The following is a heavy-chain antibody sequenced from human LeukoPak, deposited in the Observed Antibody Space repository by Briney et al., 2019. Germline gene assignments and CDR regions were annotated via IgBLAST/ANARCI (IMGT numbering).Heavy chain of an antibody. J-gene: IGHJ6*02. V-gene: IGHV5-51*01. CDR2: IEPGASAT. Sequence: GESLKISCMGSGYIFTSYWLGWVRQMPGKGLEWMGIIEPGASATRYSPSFQGQVTISVDKSIRTAYLQWSSLKSSDTAIYYCARRRVVPKFFFGLDFWGQGTTVIVSS. CDR1: GYIFTSYW. D-gene: IGHD2-2*01. CDR3: ARRRVVPKFFFGLDF.